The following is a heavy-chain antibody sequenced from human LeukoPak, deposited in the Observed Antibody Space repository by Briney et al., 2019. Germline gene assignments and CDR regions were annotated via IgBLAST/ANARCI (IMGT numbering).Heavy chain of an antibody. Sequence: GASVKVSCKTPGYPFTTYEINWVRQAAGQGLEWMGWVHPNSGNTAYAQKFQGRVTMTRDTSISTAYMELSSLRSDDTAVYFCARGPRNDPWGQGTLVTVSS. J-gene: IGHJ5*02. V-gene: IGHV1-8*01. CDR3: ARGPRNDP. D-gene: IGHD1-14*01. CDR1: GYPFTTYE. CDR2: VHPNSGNT.